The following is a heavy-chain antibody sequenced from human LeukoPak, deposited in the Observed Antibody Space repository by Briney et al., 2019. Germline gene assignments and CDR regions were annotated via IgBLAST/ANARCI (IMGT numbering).Heavy chain of an antibody. V-gene: IGHV3-23*01. CDR1: GFTFSSYA. J-gene: IGHJ4*02. CDR3: ARDEKDGPLWY. CDR2: ISGSGGST. D-gene: IGHD2-15*01. Sequence: GGSLRLSCAASGFTFSSYAMSWVRQAPGKGLEWVSAISGSGGSTYYADSVKGRFTISRDNSKNTLYLQMNSLRAEDTAIYYCARDEKDGPLWYWGQGILVFVSS.